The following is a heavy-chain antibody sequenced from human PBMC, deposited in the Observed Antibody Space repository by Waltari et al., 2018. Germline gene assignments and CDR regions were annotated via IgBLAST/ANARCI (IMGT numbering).Heavy chain of an antibody. J-gene: IGHJ3*02. CDR3: ARGPNTAMQAFDI. CDR1: GFTFSSYW. CDR2: IKQDGSEK. V-gene: IGHV3-7*01. Sequence: EVQLVESGGGLVQPGGSLRLSCAASGFTFSSYWMSWVRQAPGKGLGWVANIKQDGSEKYYVDSVKGRFTISRDNAKNSLYLQMNSLRAEDTAVYYCARGPNTAMQAFDIWGQGTMVTVSS. D-gene: IGHD5-18*01.